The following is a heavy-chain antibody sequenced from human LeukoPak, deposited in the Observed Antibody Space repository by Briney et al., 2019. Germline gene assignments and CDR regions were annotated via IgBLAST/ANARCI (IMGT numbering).Heavy chain of an antibody. CDR2: MNPNSGNT. CDR1: GYTFTSYD. J-gene: IGHJ4*02. V-gene: IGHV1-8*01. CDR3: ARVRGRVRGVIRSDFDY. Sequence: ASVKVSCKASGYTFTSYDINWVRQATGQGLEWMGWMNPNSGNTGYAQKFQGRVTMTRNTSISTAYVELSSLRSEDTAVYYCARVRGRVRGVIRSDFDYWGQGTLVTVSS. D-gene: IGHD3-10*01.